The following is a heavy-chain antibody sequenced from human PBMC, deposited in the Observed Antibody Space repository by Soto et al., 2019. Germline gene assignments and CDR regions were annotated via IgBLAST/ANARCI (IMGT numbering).Heavy chain of an antibody. Sequence: GESLKISCKGSGYSFTSYWIGWVRQMPGKGLEWMGIIYPGDSDTRYSPSFQGQVTISADKSISTAYLQWSSLKASDTAMYYCARPVRYFDWSLGASYNWLDPWGQGTLVTVSS. CDR1: GYSFTSYW. V-gene: IGHV5-51*01. CDR2: IYPGDSDT. J-gene: IGHJ5*02. CDR3: ARPVRYFDWSLGASYNWLDP. D-gene: IGHD3-9*01.